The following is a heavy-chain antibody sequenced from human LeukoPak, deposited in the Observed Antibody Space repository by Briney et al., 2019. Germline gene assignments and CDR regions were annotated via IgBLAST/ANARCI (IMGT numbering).Heavy chain of an antibody. CDR3: TKDIKDSGTYYYYGLDV. V-gene: IGHV3-23*01. J-gene: IGHJ6*02. CDR1: GFTFSSYA. D-gene: IGHD1-26*01. Sequence: GGSLRLSCAASGFTFSSYAMSCVRQAPGKGLEWVSAISGSGHNTYYADSLKGRFTISRDNSKNTLYLQMNSLRGEDTALYYCTKDIKDSGTYYYYGLDVWGQGTAVNVSS. CDR2: ISGSGHNT.